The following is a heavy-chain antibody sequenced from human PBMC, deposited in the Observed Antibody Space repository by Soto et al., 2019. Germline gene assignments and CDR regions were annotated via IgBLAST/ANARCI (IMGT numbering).Heavy chain of an antibody. Sequence: QDQLVQSGAEVKESGASVMVSCKASGYSFTDHYVHWVRQAPGQGLEWMGWMDPRSGGTKYAQKFQGRVTMTRDTSINTRYMELSGLTSDDTAVYYCARDLNPYDGPGSLHGFFDFWGQGTLVTVSS. D-gene: IGHD3-10*01. V-gene: IGHV1-2*02. CDR2: MDPRSGGT. CDR1: GYSFTDHY. CDR3: ARDLNPYDGPGSLHGFFDF. J-gene: IGHJ4*02.